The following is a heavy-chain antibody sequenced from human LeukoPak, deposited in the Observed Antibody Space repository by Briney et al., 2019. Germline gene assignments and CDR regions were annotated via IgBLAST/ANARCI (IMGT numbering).Heavy chain of an antibody. V-gene: IGHV4-34*01. D-gene: IGHD3-10*01. CDR3: ARGGTFGEPFSRS. Sequence: PSESLSLTCAAYGGSLSGFYWSSIRQSTGKGLELIAEINQSGVTIYSPSLKSRVTISADTSKNQFSRKVNSVTAADTAVYYCARGGTFGEPFSRSWGQGTLVTVSS. CDR2: INQSGVT. CDR1: GGSLSGFY. J-gene: IGHJ4*02.